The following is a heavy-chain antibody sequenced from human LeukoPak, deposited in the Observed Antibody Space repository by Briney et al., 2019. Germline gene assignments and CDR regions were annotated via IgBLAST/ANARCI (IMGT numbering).Heavy chain of an antibody. Sequence: SETLSLTCTVSGGSISSSSYYWGWIRQPPGKGLEWIGSIYYSGSTYYNPSLKSRVTISVDTSKNQFSLKLSSVTAADTAVYYCARRKGAYSYYYYYMDVCGKGTPVTVSS. CDR3: ARRKGAYSYYYYYMDV. V-gene: IGHV4-39*01. CDR2: IYYSGST. CDR1: GGSISSSSYY. D-gene: IGHD4/OR15-4a*01. J-gene: IGHJ6*03.